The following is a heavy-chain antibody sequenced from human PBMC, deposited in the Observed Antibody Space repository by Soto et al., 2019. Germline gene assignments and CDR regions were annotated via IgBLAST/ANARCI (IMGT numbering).Heavy chain of an antibody. CDR3: AKADFITMIVVVIPFDY. D-gene: IGHD3-22*01. CDR2: ISGSGGST. CDR1: GFTFSSYA. J-gene: IGHJ4*02. Sequence: GGSLRLSCAASGFTFSSYAMSWVRQAPGKGLEWVSAISGSGGSTYYADSVKGRFTISRDNSKNTLYLQMNSLRAEDTAVYYCAKADFITMIVVVIPFDYWGQGTLVTVSS. V-gene: IGHV3-23*01.